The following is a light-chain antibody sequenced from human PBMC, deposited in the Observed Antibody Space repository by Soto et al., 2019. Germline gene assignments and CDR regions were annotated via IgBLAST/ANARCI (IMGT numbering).Light chain of an antibody. J-gene: IGLJ1*01. V-gene: IGLV2-14*01. CDR3: SSYAGSSNV. CDR1: SSDVGGYNY. Sequence: QSVLTQPASVSGSPGQSITISCTGTSSDVGGYNYVSWYQQNPGKAPKLMIYGVSNRPSGVSNRFSGSKSGNTASLTVSGLQAEDEADYYCSSYAGSSNVFGTGTKVSVL. CDR2: GVS.